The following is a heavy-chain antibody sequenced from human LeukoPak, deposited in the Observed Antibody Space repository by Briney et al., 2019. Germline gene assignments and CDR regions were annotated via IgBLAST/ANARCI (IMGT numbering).Heavy chain of an antibody. CDR1: GGTFSSYA. Sequence: GASVKVSCKASGGTFSSYAISWVRQAPGQGLEWMGGIIPIFGTANYAQKLQGRVTITTDESTSTAYMELSSLRSEDTAVYYCARDRDYGGNHGAFDIWGQGTMVIVSS. V-gene: IGHV1-69*05. CDR2: IIPIFGTA. CDR3: ARDRDYGGNHGAFDI. J-gene: IGHJ3*02. D-gene: IGHD4-23*01.